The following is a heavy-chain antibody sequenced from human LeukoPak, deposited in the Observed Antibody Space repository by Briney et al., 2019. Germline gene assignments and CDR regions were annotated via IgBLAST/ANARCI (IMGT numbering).Heavy chain of an antibody. Sequence: PGGSLRLSCAASGFSLSSYAMSWVRQAPGKGLEWVSAISSTDAGTYHADSVRGRFTISRDSSKNTLYLQMGSLRTEDTAVYYCAKIPQVGATSVPNFDYWGQGTLVTVSS. CDR2: ISSTDAGT. CDR3: AKIPQVGATSVPNFDY. D-gene: IGHD1-26*01. V-gene: IGHV3-23*01. J-gene: IGHJ4*02. CDR1: GFSLSSYA.